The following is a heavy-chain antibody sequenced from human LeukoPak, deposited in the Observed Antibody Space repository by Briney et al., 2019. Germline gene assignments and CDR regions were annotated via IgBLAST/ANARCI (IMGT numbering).Heavy chain of an antibody. CDR2: IYTSGSN. V-gene: IGHV4-4*07. J-gene: IGHJ4*02. D-gene: IGHD1-26*01. CDR1: GGSISSYY. CDR3: AREVGANLXRTFDY. Sequence: PSETLSLTCTVSGGSISSYYWSWIRQPAGKGLEWIGRIYTSGSNNYNPSLKSRVTMSVDTSKNQFSLKLSSVTAADTAVYYCAREVGANLXRTFDYWGQXTLVXXSS.